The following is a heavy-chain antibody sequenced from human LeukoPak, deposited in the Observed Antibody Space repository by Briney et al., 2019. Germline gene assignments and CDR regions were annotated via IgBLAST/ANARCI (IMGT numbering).Heavy chain of an antibody. V-gene: IGHV3-23*01. CDR1: GFTFSNYA. CDR2: ISGTGGTA. CDR3: AKVSLSHFDSSGPFDS. J-gene: IGHJ4*02. D-gene: IGHD3-22*01. Sequence: GGSLRLSCAASGFTFSNYAMSWVRQAPGKGLEWVSAISGTGGTANYADSVKGRFSISRDSSKNTLYMQLNSLRAEDTAIYFCAKVSLSHFDSSGPFDSWGQGTLVTVSS.